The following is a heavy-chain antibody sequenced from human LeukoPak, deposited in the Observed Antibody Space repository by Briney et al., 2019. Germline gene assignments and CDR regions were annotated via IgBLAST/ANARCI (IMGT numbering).Heavy chain of an antibody. CDR2: INPNSGGT. J-gene: IGHJ6*03. Sequence: ASVKVSCKASGYTFTPYSINWVRQAPGQGLEWMGWINPNSGGTNYAQKFQGRVTMTRDTSISTAYMELSRLRSDDTAVYYCARGVSGIYYYYYMDVWGKGTTVTISS. D-gene: IGHD2-21*01. CDR3: ARGVSGIYYYYYMDV. V-gene: IGHV1-2*02. CDR1: GYTFTPYS.